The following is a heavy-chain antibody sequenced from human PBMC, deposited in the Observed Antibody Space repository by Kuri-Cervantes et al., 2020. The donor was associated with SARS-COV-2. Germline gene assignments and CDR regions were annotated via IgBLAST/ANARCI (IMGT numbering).Heavy chain of an antibody. Sequence: GSLRLSCTASGFTFGDYAMSWVRQPPGKGLEWIGYIYYSGSTNYNPSLKSRVTISVDTSKNQFSLKLSSVTAADTAVYYCAHLEGYYDSSGYYDYWGQGTLVTVSS. CDR2: IYYSGST. J-gene: IGHJ4*02. CDR1: GFTFGDYA. V-gene: IGHV4-59*01. D-gene: IGHD3-22*01. CDR3: AHLEGYYDSSGYYDY.